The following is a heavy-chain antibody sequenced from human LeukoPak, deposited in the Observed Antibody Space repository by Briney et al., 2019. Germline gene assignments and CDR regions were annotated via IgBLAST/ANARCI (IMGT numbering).Heavy chain of an antibody. Sequence: PPETLSLTCTVSGGSVSFNTYYWSWIRQSPGKGLEWIGSIYDSGTNYNPSPRSRVTMSVDTSKNHFSLSLSSVTAADTAIYYCANTRDSGSGYSWGQGTLVTVSS. J-gene: IGHJ5*02. CDR3: ANTRDSGSGYS. CDR1: GGSVSFNTYY. D-gene: IGHD6-13*01. CDR2: IYDSGT. V-gene: IGHV4-61*03.